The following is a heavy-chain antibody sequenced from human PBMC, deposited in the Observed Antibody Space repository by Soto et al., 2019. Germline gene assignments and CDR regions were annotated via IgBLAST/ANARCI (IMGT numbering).Heavy chain of an antibody. J-gene: IGHJ6*03. CDR3: ARGRGDPTPFYCMDV. CDR2: IIPLLGTA. D-gene: IGHD3-10*01. V-gene: IGHV1-69*01. Sequence: QVQLVQSGAEVKKPGSSVKVSCQASGRTFSRDAITWVRQAPGQGLEWMGGIIPLLGTANYAQMFQGRVTITADESTSTAYMELSSLRSEDTAVFYCARGRGDPTPFYCMDVWCQGTTVTVS. CDR1: GRTFSRDA.